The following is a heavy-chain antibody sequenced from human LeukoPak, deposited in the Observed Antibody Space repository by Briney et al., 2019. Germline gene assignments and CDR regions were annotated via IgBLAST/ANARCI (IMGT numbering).Heavy chain of an antibody. CDR2: ISYDGSNK. V-gene: IGHV3-30*03. CDR1: GFTFSSYG. CDR3: ARRGCGLDY. Sequence: GRSLRLSCSASGFTFSSYGMHWVRQAPGKGLEWVAVISYDGSNKYYADSVKGRFTISRDNSKNTLYLQMNSLRAEDTAVYYCARRGCGLDYWGQGTLVTVSS. D-gene: IGHD2-21*01. J-gene: IGHJ4*02.